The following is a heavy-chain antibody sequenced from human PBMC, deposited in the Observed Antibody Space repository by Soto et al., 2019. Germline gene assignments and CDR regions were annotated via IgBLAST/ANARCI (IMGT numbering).Heavy chain of an antibody. D-gene: IGHD5-18*01. CDR2: IYYSGST. J-gene: IGHJ4*02. CDR3: ARTLYSYGPRFDY. CDR1: GGSISSYY. Sequence: SETLSLTCTVSGGSISSYYWSWIRQPPGKGLEWIGYIYYSGSTSYNPSLNSRVTISVDTSKNQFSLKLSSVTAADTAVYYCARTLYSYGPRFDYWGQGTLVTVSS. V-gene: IGHV4-59*01.